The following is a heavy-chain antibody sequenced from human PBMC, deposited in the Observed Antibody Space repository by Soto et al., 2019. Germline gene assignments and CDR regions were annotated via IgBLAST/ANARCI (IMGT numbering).Heavy chain of an antibody. Sequence: QVQLVQSGAEVKKPGASVKVSCQASGYTFTSYGISWVRQAPGQGLEWMGWISAYNGNTNYAQKLQGRVTMTTDTATSTAYMELRSLRSDVTAVYYCAREGCSGGSCYFWYYYYYGMDVWGQGTTVTVSS. CDR1: GYTFTSYG. CDR2: ISAYNGNT. V-gene: IGHV1-18*01. J-gene: IGHJ6*02. CDR3: AREGCSGGSCYFWYYYYYGMDV. D-gene: IGHD2-15*01.